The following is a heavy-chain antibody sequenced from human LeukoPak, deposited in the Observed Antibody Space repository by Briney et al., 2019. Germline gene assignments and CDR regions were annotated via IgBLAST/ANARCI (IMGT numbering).Heavy chain of an antibody. V-gene: IGHV3-11*01. CDR3: ARDPSGSKYYDILAYYFDY. CDR2: ISSSGSTI. Sequence: GGSLRLSCAASGFTFGDYYMSWIRQAPGKGLEWVSYISSSGSTIYYADSVKGRFTISRDNAKNSLYLQMNSLRAEDTAVYYCARDPSGSKYYDILAYYFDYWGQGTLVTVSS. CDR1: GFTFGDYY. D-gene: IGHD3-9*01. J-gene: IGHJ4*02.